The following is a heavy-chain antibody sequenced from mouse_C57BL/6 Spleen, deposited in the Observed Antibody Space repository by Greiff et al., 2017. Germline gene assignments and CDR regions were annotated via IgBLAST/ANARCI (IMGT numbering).Heavy chain of an antibody. CDR2: ISDGGSYT. CDR3: ARYDYDEGDYAMDY. J-gene: IGHJ4*01. CDR1: GFTFSSYA. D-gene: IGHD2-4*01. V-gene: IGHV5-4*03. Sequence: EVKVEESGGGLVKPGGSLKLSCAASGFTFSSYAMSWVRQTPEKRLEWVATISDGGSYTYYPDNVKGRFTISRDNAKNNLYLQMSHLKSEDTAMYYCARYDYDEGDYAMDYWGQGTSVTVSS.